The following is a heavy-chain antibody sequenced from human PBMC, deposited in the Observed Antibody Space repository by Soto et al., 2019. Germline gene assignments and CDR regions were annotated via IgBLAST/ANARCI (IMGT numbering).Heavy chain of an antibody. CDR2: ISSSSSYI. CDR1: GFTFSSYS. D-gene: IGHD3-22*01. J-gene: IGHJ3*02. V-gene: IGHV3-21*04. CDR3: ARDYYDSSGPNPPDAFDI. Sequence: GGSLRLSCAASGFTFSSYSMNWVRQAPGKGLEWVSSISSSSSYIYYADSVKGRFTISRDNAKNSLYLQMNSLRAEDTAVYYCARDYYDSSGPNPPDAFDIWGQGTMVTVSS.